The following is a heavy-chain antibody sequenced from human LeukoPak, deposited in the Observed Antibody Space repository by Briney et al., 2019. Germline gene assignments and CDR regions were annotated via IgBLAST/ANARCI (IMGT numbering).Heavy chain of an antibody. CDR2: ISWNRGSI. D-gene: IGHD6-19*01. CDR3: AKDLPVHSSGWYDAFDI. J-gene: IGHJ3*02. V-gene: IGHV3-9*01. CDR1: GLTFDDYA. Sequence: PGRSLRLSCAASGLTFDDYAMHWVRQAPGKGLEWVSGISWNRGSIGYADSVKGRFTISRDNAKNSLYLQMNGLRAEDTALYYCAKDLPVHSSGWYDAFDIWGQGTMVTVSS.